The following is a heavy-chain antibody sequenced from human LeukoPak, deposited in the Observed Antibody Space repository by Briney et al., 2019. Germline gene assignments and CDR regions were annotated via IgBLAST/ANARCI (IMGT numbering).Heavy chain of an antibody. CDR3: ARTYYYDSSGYRGYWYFDL. V-gene: IGHV5-51*01. CDR1: GYSFTSYW. Sequence: GESLKISCKGSGYSFTSYWIGWVRQMPGKGLEWMGIIYPGDSDTRYSPSFQGQVTISADKSISTAYLQWSSLKASDTAMYYCARTYYYDSSGYRGYWYFDLWGRGTLATVSS. CDR2: IYPGDSDT. D-gene: IGHD3-22*01. J-gene: IGHJ2*01.